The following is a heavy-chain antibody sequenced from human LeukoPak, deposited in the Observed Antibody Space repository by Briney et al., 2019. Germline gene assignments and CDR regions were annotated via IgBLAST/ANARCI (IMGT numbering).Heavy chain of an antibody. CDR3: AREISSWYRTEGRFDP. CDR2: IKQDGSEK. J-gene: IGHJ5*02. D-gene: IGHD6-13*01. CDR1: GFTFSNYW. V-gene: IGHV3-7*01. Sequence: GGSLRLSCAASGFTFSNYWMSWVRRAPGKGLEWVANIKQDGSEKYYVDSMKGGFTISRDNAKNSLYLQMNTLRAVDTAVFYCAREISSWYRTEGRFDPWGQGTLVTVSS.